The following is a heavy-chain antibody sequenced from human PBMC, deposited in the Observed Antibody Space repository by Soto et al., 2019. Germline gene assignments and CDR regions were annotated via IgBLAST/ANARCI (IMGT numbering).Heavy chain of an antibody. CDR1: GYSFTSYW. CDR3: ARHSSAYSGYDNMLNWFDP. V-gene: IGHV5-51*01. J-gene: IGHJ5*02. CDR2: IYPGDSDT. Sequence: PGESLKISCKGSGYSFTSYWIGWVRQMPGKGLEWMGIIYPGDSDTRYSPSFQGQVTISADKSISTAYLQWSSLKASDTAMYYCARHSSAYSGYDNMLNWFDPWGQGTLVTVSS. D-gene: IGHD5-12*01.